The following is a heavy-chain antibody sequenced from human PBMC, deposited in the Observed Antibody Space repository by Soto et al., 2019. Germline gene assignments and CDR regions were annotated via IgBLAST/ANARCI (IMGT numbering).Heavy chain of an antibody. CDR3: ARHYDWFDP. V-gene: IGHV4-39*01. CDR2: VYYSGAT. Sequence: ETRALTCNVSGHSIASPPCYWGWIRQPPGKGLEWIGTVYYSGATYYNPSLRGRLTVSADTSKNYFSLRLTSVTAADTAVYYCARHYDWFDPWGQAILVTVSS. D-gene: IGHD3-16*01. J-gene: IGHJ5*02. CDR1: GHSIASPPCY.